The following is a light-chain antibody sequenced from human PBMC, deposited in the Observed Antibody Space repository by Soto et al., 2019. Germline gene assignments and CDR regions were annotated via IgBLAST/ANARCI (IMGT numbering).Light chain of an antibody. CDR3: QQRANWPLT. CDR1: QSVNIY. Sequence: EIVLTQSPATVSLSPGERVTLSCSASQSVNIYLAWYQQKPGQAPRLLTYDSSNRATGVPARFSGSGSGTDFTLTISRVESEDFAIFYCQQRANWPLTFGGGTKVEMK. CDR2: DSS. J-gene: IGKJ4*01. V-gene: IGKV3-11*01.